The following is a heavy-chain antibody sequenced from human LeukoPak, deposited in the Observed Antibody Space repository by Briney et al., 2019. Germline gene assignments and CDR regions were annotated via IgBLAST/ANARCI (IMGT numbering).Heavy chain of an antibody. J-gene: IGHJ4*02. Sequence: GGSLRLSCAASGITLGSYWMTWVRQAPGKGLECVANIQPDGSEKHYVDSVEGRFTISRDNAKNSLFLEMNSLRAEDTAVYYCARGRMAVAGSYEYWGQGTLVTVSS. CDR3: ARGRMAVAGSYEY. CDR1: GITLGSYW. V-gene: IGHV3-7*05. CDR2: IQPDGSEK. D-gene: IGHD6-19*01.